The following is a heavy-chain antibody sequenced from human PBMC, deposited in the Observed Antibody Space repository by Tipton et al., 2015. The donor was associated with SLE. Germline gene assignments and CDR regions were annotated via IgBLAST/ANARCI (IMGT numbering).Heavy chain of an antibody. Sequence: TLSLTCTVSGDSSSSAYWNWIRQPPGKGLEWIGFIAKDWSTSYNPSLKSRVTISVDTSKNQFSLKLTSVTAADTAVYYCARAHGGELSRYHFDYWGQGTLVTVSS. J-gene: IGHJ4*02. CDR3: ARAHGGELSRYHFDY. D-gene: IGHD3-16*02. V-gene: IGHV4-59*01. CDR1: GDSSSSAY. CDR2: IAKDWST.